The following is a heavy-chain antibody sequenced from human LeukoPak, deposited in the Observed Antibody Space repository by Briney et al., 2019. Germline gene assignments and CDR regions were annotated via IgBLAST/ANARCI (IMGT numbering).Heavy chain of an antibody. V-gene: IGHV4-39*01. Sequence: SETLSLTCTVSGGSLSSSSYYWGWIRQPPGKGLEWIGSIYYSGSTYYNPSLKSRVTISVDTSKNQFSLKLSSVTAADTAVYYCARREYSSSSFDYWGQGTLVTVSS. CDR2: IYYSGST. J-gene: IGHJ4*02. D-gene: IGHD6-6*01. CDR1: GGSLSSSSYY. CDR3: ARREYSSSSFDY.